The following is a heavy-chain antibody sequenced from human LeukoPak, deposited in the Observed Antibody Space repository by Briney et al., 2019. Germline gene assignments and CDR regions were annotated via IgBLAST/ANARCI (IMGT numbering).Heavy chain of an antibody. Sequence: PGGSLRLSCAASGFRFSSYAMSWVRQAPGKGLEWVSAISGSGVSTYYADSAKGRFTVSRDNAKNSLYLQMNSLRAEDTAVYYCARNGYSGYDRVSYFDYWGQGTLVTVSS. D-gene: IGHD5-12*01. J-gene: IGHJ4*02. CDR1: GFRFSSYA. CDR2: ISGSGVST. CDR3: ARNGYSGYDRVSYFDY. V-gene: IGHV3-23*01.